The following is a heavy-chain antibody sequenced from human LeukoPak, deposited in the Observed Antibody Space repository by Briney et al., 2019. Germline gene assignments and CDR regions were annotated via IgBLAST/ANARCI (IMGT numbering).Heavy chain of an antibody. V-gene: IGHV1-24*01. CDR2: FDPEDGET. J-gene: IGHJ6*02. CDR3: ATVPLLALYGMDV. CDR1: GYTFTGYY. D-gene: IGHD3-3*02. Sequence: GASVKVSCKASGYTFTGYYMHWVRQAPGKGLEWMGGFDPEDGETIYAQKFQGRVTMTEDTSTDTAYMELSSLRSEDTAVYYCATVPLLALYGMDVWGQGTTVTVSS.